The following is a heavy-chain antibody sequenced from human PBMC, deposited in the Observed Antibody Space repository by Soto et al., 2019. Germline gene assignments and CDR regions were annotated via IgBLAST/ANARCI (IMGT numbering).Heavy chain of an antibody. CDR1: GYTFTSYY. V-gene: IGHV1-46*01. J-gene: IGHJ3*02. CDR3: ARDTGGYDYGGDFTHGAFDI. Sequence: ASVKVSCKASGYTFTSYYMHWVRQAPGQGLEWMGIINPSGGSTSYAQKFQGRVTMTRDTSTSTVYMELSSLRSEDTAVYYCARDTGGYDYGGDFTHGAFDIWGQGTMVTVSS. CDR2: INPSGGST. D-gene: IGHD5-12*01.